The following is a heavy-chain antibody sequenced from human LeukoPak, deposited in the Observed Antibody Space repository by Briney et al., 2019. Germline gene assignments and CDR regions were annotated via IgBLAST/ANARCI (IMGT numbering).Heavy chain of an antibody. V-gene: IGHV1-2*02. D-gene: IGHD6-13*01. Sequence: ASVKVSCKASGYTFTGYYIHWVRQAPGQGLEWMGWINPNSGGTNYAQKFQGRVTMTRDTSISTAYMELSRLRSDDTAVYYCARVYSSRDYFDYWGQGTLVTVSS. CDR2: INPNSGGT. CDR3: ARVYSSRDYFDY. J-gene: IGHJ4*02. CDR1: GYTFTGYY.